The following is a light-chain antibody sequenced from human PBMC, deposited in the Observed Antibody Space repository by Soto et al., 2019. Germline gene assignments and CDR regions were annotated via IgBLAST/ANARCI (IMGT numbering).Light chain of an antibody. Sequence: DLQMTQSPSSLSASVGDRVTITCQASQDISNYLNWYPQKPGKAPKLLIYDASNLKTGVPSRFSGSGSGTDFTFTISSLQPEDIATYYCQQYDNHPYTFGQGTKVEIK. CDR2: DAS. CDR3: QQYDNHPYT. J-gene: IGKJ2*01. V-gene: IGKV1-33*01. CDR1: QDISNY.